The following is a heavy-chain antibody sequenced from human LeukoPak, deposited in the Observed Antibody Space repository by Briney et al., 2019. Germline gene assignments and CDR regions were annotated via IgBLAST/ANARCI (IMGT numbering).Heavy chain of an antibody. CDR1: GYSFTSYW. Sequence: GESMNISCKGSGYSFTSYWIGWVRQMPGKGLEWMGIIYPGDTDTRYSPSFQGQVTISADKSISTAYLQWSSLKASDTAMYYCARLVPDLVCWFDPWGQGTLVTVSS. D-gene: IGHD2-2*01. J-gene: IGHJ5*02. CDR2: IYPGDTDT. CDR3: ARLVPDLVCWFDP. V-gene: IGHV5-51*01.